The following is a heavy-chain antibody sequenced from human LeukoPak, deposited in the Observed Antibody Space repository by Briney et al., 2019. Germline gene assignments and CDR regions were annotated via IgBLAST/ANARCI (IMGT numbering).Heavy chain of an antibody. CDR1: GFIFSSYW. Sequence: GGSLRLSCVASGFIFSSYWMHWVRQAPGKGLVWVSRINDDGSRTNYADSVKGRFTISRDNAKNTLYLQMNSLRAEDTAVYYCASVRYCSRTSTGCYSWFGRWGEGTLVTVSS. D-gene: IGHD2-2*01. J-gene: IGHJ5*02. V-gene: IGHV3-74*01. CDR3: ASVRYCSRTSTGCYSWFGR. CDR2: INDDGSRT.